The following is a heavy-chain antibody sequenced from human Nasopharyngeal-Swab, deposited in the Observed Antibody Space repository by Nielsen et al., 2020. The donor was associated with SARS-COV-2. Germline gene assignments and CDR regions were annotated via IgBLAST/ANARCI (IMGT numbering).Heavy chain of an antibody. J-gene: IGHJ3*02. CDR2: MKPNSGVT. Sequence: ASVKVSCKASGYTFTDYNMHWVRQAPGQGLEWMGWMKPNSGVTNYAQNFQGRVTMASDTSSNTAYMELSRLTSDDTAVYFCARDRSTTGWNDAFGIWGQGTVVTVSS. V-gene: IGHV1-2*02. CDR1: GYTFTDYN. CDR3: ARDRSTTGWNDAFGI. D-gene: IGHD1-1*01.